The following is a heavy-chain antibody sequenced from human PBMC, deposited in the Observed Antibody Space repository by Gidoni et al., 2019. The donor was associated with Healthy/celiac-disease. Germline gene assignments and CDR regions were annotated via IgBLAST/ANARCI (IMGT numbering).Heavy chain of an antibody. CDR2: IKSKTDGGTT. CDR3: TTDSALWFGDMGY. J-gene: IGHJ4*02. V-gene: IGHV3-15*01. Sequence: EVQLVESGGGLVKPGGSLRLSCAASGFTFSNAWMSWVRQAPGKGLEWVGRIKSKTDGGTTDYAAPVKGRFTISRDDSKNTLYLQMNSLKTEDTAVYYCTTDSALWFGDMGYWGQGTLVTVSS. D-gene: IGHD3-10*01. CDR1: GFTFSNAW.